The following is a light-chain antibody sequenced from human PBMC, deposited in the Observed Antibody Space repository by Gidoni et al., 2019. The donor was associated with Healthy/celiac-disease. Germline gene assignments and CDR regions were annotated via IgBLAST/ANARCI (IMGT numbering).Light chain of an antibody. CDR3: SAWDSSLSARV. CDR1: SNNVGNQG. Sequence: QAGLTQPPSVSKGLRQTATLTCTGNSNNVGNQGAAWLQQHQGHPPKLLSYRNNNRPSGISERFSASRSGNTPSLTITGLQPEDEADYYCSAWDSSLSARVFGGGTKLTVL. CDR2: RNN. J-gene: IGLJ3*02. V-gene: IGLV10-54*04.